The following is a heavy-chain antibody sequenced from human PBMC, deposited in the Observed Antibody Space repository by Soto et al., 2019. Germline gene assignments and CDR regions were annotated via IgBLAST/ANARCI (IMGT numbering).Heavy chain of an antibody. Sequence: QVQLQESGPGLVKPSGTLSLTCAVSGGSISTDYWWSWVRQPPGKGLEWIGEVHHSGTTNYIQPLKIPVDMSVDKSGNQVSLELTSVAAADTAVYYLARGFDYRWVYWGQGALVTVSS. D-gene: IGHD3-16*02. CDR2: VHHSGTT. CDR1: GGSISTDYW. CDR3: ARGFDYRWVY. V-gene: IGHV4-4*02. J-gene: IGHJ4*02.